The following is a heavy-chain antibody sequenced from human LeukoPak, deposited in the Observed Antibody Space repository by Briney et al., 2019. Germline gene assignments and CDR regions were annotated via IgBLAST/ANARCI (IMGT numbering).Heavy chain of an antibody. D-gene: IGHD4-17*01. Sequence: PGGSLRLSCAASGFTFSDYYMSWIRQAPGKGLEWVSYISSSGSTIYYADSVKGRFTISRDNAKNSLYPQMNSLRAEDTAVYYCAREVQRNTYGLDYWGQGTLVTVSS. CDR3: AREVQRNTYGLDY. CDR2: ISSSGSTI. J-gene: IGHJ4*02. V-gene: IGHV3-11*01. CDR1: GFTFSDYY.